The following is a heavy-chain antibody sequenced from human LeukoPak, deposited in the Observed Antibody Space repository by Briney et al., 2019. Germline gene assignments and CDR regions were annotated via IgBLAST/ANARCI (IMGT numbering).Heavy chain of an antibody. D-gene: IGHD6-13*01. V-gene: IGHV5-51*01. J-gene: IGHJ4*02. CDR1: GYSFTNYW. CDR3: ARPRGRQQLVPFDY. Sequence: GESLKISCKGSGYSFTNYWIGWVRQMPGKGLEWMGIIYPDDSDTRYRPSFQGQITVSADKSISTAYLQWSSLKASDTAMYYCARPRGRQQLVPFDYWGQGTLVTVSS. CDR2: IYPDDSDT.